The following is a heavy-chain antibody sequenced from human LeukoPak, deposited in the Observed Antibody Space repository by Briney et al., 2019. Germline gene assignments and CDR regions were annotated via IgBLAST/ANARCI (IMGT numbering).Heavy chain of an antibody. CDR3: AKDSDYFDHTVLLDY. Sequence: GGSLRLSCAASGFTLDDYAMHWVRQAPGKGLEGVSGISWNSGSIDYADSVKSRFTISRDNDKNSLYLQMNSLRAEDTALYYCAKDSDYFDHTVLLDYWGQGTLVTVSS. D-gene: IGHD3-22*01. CDR2: ISWNSGSI. V-gene: IGHV3-9*01. CDR1: GFTLDDYA. J-gene: IGHJ4*02.